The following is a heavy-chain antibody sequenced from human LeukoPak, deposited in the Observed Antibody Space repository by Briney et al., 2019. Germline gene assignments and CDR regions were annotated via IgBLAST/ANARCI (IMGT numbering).Heavy chain of an antibody. Sequence: GGSLRLSCAASGFTVSSNYMSWVRQAPGKGLEWVSVIYSGGSTYYADSVKGRFTISRDNSKNTLYLQMNSLRAEGTAVYYCARRWLQFLTDAFDIWGQGTMVTVSS. CDR1: GFTVSSNY. J-gene: IGHJ3*02. D-gene: IGHD5-24*01. CDR2: IYSGGST. CDR3: ARRWLQFLTDAFDI. V-gene: IGHV3-66*01.